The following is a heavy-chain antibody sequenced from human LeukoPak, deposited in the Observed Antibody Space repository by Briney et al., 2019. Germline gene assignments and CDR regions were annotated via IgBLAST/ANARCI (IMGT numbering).Heavy chain of an antibody. D-gene: IGHD4-17*01. CDR1: GSSFSSYG. CDR2: IWYDGTNK. Sequence: GGSLRLSCAASGSSFSSYGMHWVRQAPGKGLEWVAVIWYDGTNKYYADSVKDRFTISRDNSKNTLYLQMNSLRVEDTAVYYCARESDDYGDYGAFDIWGQGTMVTVSS. V-gene: IGHV3-33*01. CDR3: ARESDDYGDYGAFDI. J-gene: IGHJ3*02.